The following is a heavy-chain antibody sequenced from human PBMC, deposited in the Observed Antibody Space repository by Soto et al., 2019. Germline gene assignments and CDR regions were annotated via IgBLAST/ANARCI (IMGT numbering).Heavy chain of an antibody. J-gene: IGHJ4*02. CDR2: IYYSGST. CDR3: AREPYGDYYFDY. Sequence: PXETLSLTCTVAGCSISSYYWSWIRQPPGKGLEWIGYIYYSGSTNYNPSLKSRVTISVDTSKNQFSLKLSSVTAADTAVYYCAREPYGDYYFDYWGQGTLVTVSS. V-gene: IGHV4-59*01. D-gene: IGHD4-17*01. CDR1: GCSISSYY.